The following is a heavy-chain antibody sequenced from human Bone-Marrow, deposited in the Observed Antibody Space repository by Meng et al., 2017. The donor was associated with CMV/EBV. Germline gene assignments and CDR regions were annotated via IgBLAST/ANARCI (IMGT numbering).Heavy chain of an antibody. CDR3: ARRRYYYGSGSSGWFDP. J-gene: IGHJ5*02. Sequence: SETLSLTCTVSGGSISSSSYYWGWIRQPPGKGLEWIGSIYYSGSTNYNPSLKSRVTISVDTSKNQFSLKLSSVTAADTAVYYCARRRYYYGSGSSGWFDPWGQGTLVTVSS. CDR2: IYYSGST. V-gene: IGHV4-39*07. CDR1: GGSISSSSYY. D-gene: IGHD3-10*01.